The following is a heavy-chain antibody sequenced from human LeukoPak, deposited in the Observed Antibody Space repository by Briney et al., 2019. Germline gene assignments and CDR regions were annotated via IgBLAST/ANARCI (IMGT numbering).Heavy chain of an antibody. CDR3: ASTRSWHRYGYGY. Sequence: GESLKISCKASGYSFTSYSIGWVRQMPGKGLEWMGIIHPGDSDTRYSPCFEGQVTISADKSISTAYLQWSRLKASDTAMYYCASTRSWHRYGYGYWGQGTLVTVSS. CDR1: GYSFTSYS. CDR2: IHPGDSDT. J-gene: IGHJ4*02. V-gene: IGHV5-51*01. D-gene: IGHD5-18*01.